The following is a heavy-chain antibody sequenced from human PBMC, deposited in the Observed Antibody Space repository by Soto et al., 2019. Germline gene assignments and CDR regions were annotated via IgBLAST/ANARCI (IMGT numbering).Heavy chain of an antibody. CDR1: GGSISSYY. CDR3: ARDFHGSSPPFLHNWFDP. D-gene: IGHD6-13*01. V-gene: IGHV4-59*01. J-gene: IGHJ5*02. Sequence: SETLSLTCTVSGGSISSYYWSWIRQPPGKGLEWIGYIYYSGSTNYNPSLKSRVTISVDTSKNQFSLKLSSVTAADTAVYYCARDFHGSSPPFLHNWFDPWGQGTLVT. CDR2: IYYSGST.